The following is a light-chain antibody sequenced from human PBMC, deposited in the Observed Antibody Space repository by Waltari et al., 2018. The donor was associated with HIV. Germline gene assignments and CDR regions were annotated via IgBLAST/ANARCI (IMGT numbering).Light chain of an antibody. V-gene: IGLV4-69*01. CDR3: QTWGTGNHVV. CDR2: LNNDGSH. Sequence: QLVLTQSPSASASLGASVRLTCTLSSGHSYYAIAWHQQQPGKGPRYLMKLNNDGSHTKGDVIPDCISGSSAGAERYLTMSRLQSEDEAGCYCQTWGTGNHVVFGGGTKLSVL. J-gene: IGLJ2*01. CDR1: SGHSYYA.